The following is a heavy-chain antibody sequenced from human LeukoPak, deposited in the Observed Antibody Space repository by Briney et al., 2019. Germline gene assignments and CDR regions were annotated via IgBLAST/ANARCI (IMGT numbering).Heavy chain of an antibody. CDR3: AREGTVTTPDY. V-gene: IGHV4-59*01. J-gene: IGHJ4*02. D-gene: IGHD4-17*01. CDR1: GGSISSYY. CDR2: IYHSGSA. Sequence: SETLSLTCTVSGGSISSYYWSWIRQPPGKGLEWIGYIYHSGSANYNPSLKSRVTISVDTSKNQFSLKLSSVTAADTAVYYGAREGTVTTPDYWGQGTLVTVSS.